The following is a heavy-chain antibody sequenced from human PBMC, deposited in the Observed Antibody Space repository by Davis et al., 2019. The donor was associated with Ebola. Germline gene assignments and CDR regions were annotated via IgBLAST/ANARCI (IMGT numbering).Heavy chain of an antibody. CDR2: IYHSGST. D-gene: IGHD6-13*01. CDR3: ARLTEGSTWYYFDY. Sequence: PSETLSLTCAVSDGSISNSSWWIWVRQAPGKGLEWIGEIYHSGSTNYNPSLKSRVTISVDKSKNQFSLKLNSVTAADTAVYYCARLTEGSTWYYFDYWGQGTLVTVSS. J-gene: IGHJ4*02. V-gene: IGHV4-4*02. CDR1: DGSISNSSW.